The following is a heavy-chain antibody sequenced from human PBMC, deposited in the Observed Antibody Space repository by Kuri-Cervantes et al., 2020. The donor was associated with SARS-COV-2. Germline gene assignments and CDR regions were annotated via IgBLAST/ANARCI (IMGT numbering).Heavy chain of an antibody. J-gene: IGHJ4*02. D-gene: IGHD1-1*01. CDR2: IIPLFATP. Sequence: LVKVSCKASGYTFTDYYMHWVRQAPGQGLEWMGNIIPLFATPNYAQKFQGRVTITADELTSTVYMEFSSLRFQDTAVYYCARVQSATGTQFFFDYWGQGTLVTVSS. V-gene: IGHV1-69*13. CDR3: ARVQSATGTQFFFDY. CDR1: GYTFTDYY.